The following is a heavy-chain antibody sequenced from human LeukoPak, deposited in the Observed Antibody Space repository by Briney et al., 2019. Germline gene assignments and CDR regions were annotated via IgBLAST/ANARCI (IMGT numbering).Heavy chain of an antibody. CDR3: ARVSTSGYRDWLDP. D-gene: IGHD3-9*01. CDR1: GYTFAAYY. CDR2: IYPKSGGT. V-gene: IGHV1-2*02. Sequence: ASVKVSCKASGYTFAAYYIHWVRQAPGLELEWMGWIYPKSGGTNSAQKFQGRVTMTRDTSISTAYMELSRLKFDDTAVYSCARVSTSGYRDWLDPWGQGTLVTVSS. J-gene: IGHJ5*02.